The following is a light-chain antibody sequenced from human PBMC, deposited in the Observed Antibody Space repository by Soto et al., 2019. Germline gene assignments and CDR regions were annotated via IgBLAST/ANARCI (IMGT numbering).Light chain of an antibody. Sequence: DIVMTQSPDSLAVSLGERATINCKSSQSVLYSSNSKNYLAWYQQKPGQPPKLLIYWASTRESGVPDRFSGSGSGTDFTLTISSLQAEDVAVYYCQQYYGTPHTFGPGTKVEIK. V-gene: IGKV4-1*01. CDR2: WAS. CDR3: QQYYGTPHT. CDR1: QSVLYSSNSKNY. J-gene: IGKJ1*01.